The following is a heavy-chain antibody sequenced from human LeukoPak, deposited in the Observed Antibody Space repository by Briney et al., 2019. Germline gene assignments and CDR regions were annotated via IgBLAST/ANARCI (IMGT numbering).Heavy chain of an antibody. V-gene: IGHV1-18*01. CDR2: ISAYNGYT. Sequence: VASVKVSCKASGYTFTSYGISWVRQAPGQGLEWMGWISAYNGYTNYAQKLQGRVTMTTDTSTSTAYMELRSLRSDDTAVYYCARDQSQYGDYGYDAFDIWGQGTMVTVSS. J-gene: IGHJ3*02. CDR3: ARDQSQYGDYGYDAFDI. D-gene: IGHD4-17*01. CDR1: GYTFTSYG.